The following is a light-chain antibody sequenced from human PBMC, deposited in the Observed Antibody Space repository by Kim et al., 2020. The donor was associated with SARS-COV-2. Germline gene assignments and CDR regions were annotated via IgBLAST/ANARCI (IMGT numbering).Light chain of an antibody. Sequence: SASVGDRVTITCRASQSISSWLAWYQQRAGRAPNLLSYQASSLENGVPSRFSGSGSGTEFTLTISSLQPDDFATYYCLQHDSYPYTFGQGTKLEI. J-gene: IGKJ2*01. CDR1: QSISSW. V-gene: IGKV1-5*03. CDR2: QAS. CDR3: LQHDSYPYT.